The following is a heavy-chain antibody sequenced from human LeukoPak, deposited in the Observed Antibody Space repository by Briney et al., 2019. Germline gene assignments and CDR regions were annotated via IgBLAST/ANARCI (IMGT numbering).Heavy chain of an antibody. V-gene: IGHV3-9*01. CDR3: AKGVAAGYWYFDL. D-gene: IGHD6-13*01. J-gene: IGHJ2*01. CDR1: GFTFDDYA. Sequence: PGGSLRLSCAASGFTFDDYAMHWVRQAPGKGLEWVSGISWNSGSIGYADSVKGRFTISRDNAKNSLYLQMNSLRAEDTALYYCAKGVAAGYWYFDLWGRGTLVTVSS. CDR2: ISWNSGSI.